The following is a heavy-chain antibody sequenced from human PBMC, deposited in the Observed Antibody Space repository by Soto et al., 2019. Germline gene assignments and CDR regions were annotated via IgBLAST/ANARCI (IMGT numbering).Heavy chain of an antibody. D-gene: IGHD3-22*01. CDR1: GFTFSSYG. CDR3: AKEKQYYDSSGWYYFDY. J-gene: IGHJ4*02. V-gene: IGHV3-30*18. CDR2: ISYDGSNK. Sequence: GGSLRLSCAASGFTFSSYGMHWVRQAPGKGLEWVAVISYDGSNKYYADSVKGRFTISRDNSKNTLYLQMNSLRAEDTAVYYCAKEKQYYDSSGWYYFDYWGQGTLVTVSS.